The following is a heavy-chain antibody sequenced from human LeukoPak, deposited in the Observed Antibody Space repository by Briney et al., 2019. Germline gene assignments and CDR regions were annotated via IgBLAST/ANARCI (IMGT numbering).Heavy chain of an antibody. V-gene: IGHV4-59*01. CDR2: IYYSGST. Sequence: SETLSLTCTVSGGSISSYYWSWIRQPPGKGLEWIGYIYYSGSTNYNPSLKSRVTISVDTSKNQFSLKLSSVTAADTAVYYCASYGDRGWFDPWGQGTLVTVSS. CDR1: GGSISSYY. D-gene: IGHD4-17*01. J-gene: IGHJ5*02. CDR3: ASYGDRGWFDP.